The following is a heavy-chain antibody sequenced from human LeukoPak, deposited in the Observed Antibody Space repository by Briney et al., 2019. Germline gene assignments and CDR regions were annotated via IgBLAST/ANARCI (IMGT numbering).Heavy chain of an antibody. CDR2: ISWNSGSI. Sequence: GGSLRLSCAASGFTFDDYAMHWVRQAPGKGLEWVSGISWNSGSIGYADSVKGRFTISRDKAKNSLYLQMNSLRAEDTALYYCAKDWMAYGSGSLNWFDPWGQGTLVTVSS. D-gene: IGHD3-10*01. J-gene: IGHJ5*02. CDR1: GFTFDDYA. V-gene: IGHV3-9*01. CDR3: AKDWMAYGSGSLNWFDP.